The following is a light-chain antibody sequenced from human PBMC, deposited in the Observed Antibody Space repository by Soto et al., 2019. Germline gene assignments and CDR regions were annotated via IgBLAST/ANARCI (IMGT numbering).Light chain of an antibody. V-gene: IGKV1-39*01. Sequence: DIQMTQSPSSLSASVGDRVTITCRASQSISSYLNWYQQNPGKAPKLLIYAASSLQSGVPSRFSGSGSGTDFTLTISILQPEDFATYYCQQSYSTRWTFGQGTKVEIK. CDR2: AAS. CDR3: QQSYSTRWT. J-gene: IGKJ1*01. CDR1: QSISSY.